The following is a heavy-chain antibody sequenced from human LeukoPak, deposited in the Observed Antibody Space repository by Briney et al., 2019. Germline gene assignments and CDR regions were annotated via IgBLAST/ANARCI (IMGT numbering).Heavy chain of an antibody. J-gene: IGHJ4*02. D-gene: IGHD3-10*01. CDR1: GGSFSGYY. CDR2: TNHSGST. V-gene: IGHV4-34*01. CDR3: ARRLGSKKYYFDY. Sequence: PSETLSLTCAFYGGSFSGYYWSWIRQPPGKGLEWIGETNHSGSTNYNPSLKSRVTISVDTSKNQFSLKLSSVTAADTAVYYCARRLGSKKYYFDYWGLGTLVTVSS.